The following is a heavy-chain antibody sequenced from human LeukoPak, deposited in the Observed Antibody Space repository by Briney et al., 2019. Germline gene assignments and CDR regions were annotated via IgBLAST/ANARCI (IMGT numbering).Heavy chain of an antibody. D-gene: IGHD3-22*01. CDR1: GYTFTSYY. CDR3: ARDHRVVTPVRPYYYDSSGYYPDY. J-gene: IGHJ4*02. Sequence: ASVKVSCKASGYTFTSYYMHWVRQAPGQGLEWMGIINPSGGSTSYAQKFQGRVTMTRDTSTSTVYMVLSSLRSEDTAVYYCARDHRVVTPVRPYYYDSSGYYPDYWGQGTLVSVSS. V-gene: IGHV1-46*01. CDR2: INPSGGST.